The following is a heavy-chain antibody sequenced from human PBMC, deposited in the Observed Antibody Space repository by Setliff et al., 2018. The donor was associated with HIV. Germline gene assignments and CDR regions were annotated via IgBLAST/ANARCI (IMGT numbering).Heavy chain of an antibody. D-gene: IGHD2-15*01. CDR2: IVPIIGIT. CDR3: ASSGAVRVCSAAFDY. V-gene: IGHV1-69*10. J-gene: IGHJ4*02. Sequence: GASVKVSCKASGGTFGSYSISWVRQAPGQGLEWMGGIVPIIGITNYAQTFQGRVTITADESTSTVYMELSGLTSEDTAVYYCASSGAVRVCSAAFDYWGQGTPVTVSS. CDR1: GGTFGSYS.